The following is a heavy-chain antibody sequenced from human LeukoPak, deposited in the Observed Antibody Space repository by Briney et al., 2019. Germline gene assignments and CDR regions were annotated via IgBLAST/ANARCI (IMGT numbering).Heavy chain of an antibody. CDR2: INHGGST. CDR3: AARRGIAPRPLGS. D-gene: IGHD6-6*01. Sequence: PSETLSLTCAVYGGSFSAYSRNWIRQAPGKGLEWIGEINHGGSTDYKPTLKSRVTISVDTSKSQFSLKLSSVTAADTAVYYCAARRGIAPRPLGSWGQGTLVTVSS. CDR1: GGSFSAYS. V-gene: IGHV4-34*01. J-gene: IGHJ5*02.